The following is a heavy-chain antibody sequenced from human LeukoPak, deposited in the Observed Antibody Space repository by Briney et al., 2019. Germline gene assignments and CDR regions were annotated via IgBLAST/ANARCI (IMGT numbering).Heavy chain of an antibody. CDR3: ARAQGAHYYYYYMDV. Sequence: PGGSLRLSCAASGFTFDDYGMSWVRHAPGQGLEWVSGINWNGGSTGYADSVKGRFTISRDNAKNSLYLQMNSLRAEDTALYYCARAQGAHYYYYYMDVWGKGTTVTVSS. V-gene: IGHV3-20*04. CDR2: INWNGGST. J-gene: IGHJ6*03. CDR1: GFTFDDYG. D-gene: IGHD1-26*01.